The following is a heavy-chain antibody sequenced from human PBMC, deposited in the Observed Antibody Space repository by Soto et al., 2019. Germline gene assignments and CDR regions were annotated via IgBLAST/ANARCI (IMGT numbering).Heavy chain of an antibody. J-gene: IGHJ4*02. D-gene: IGHD3-3*01. V-gene: IGHV3-30*18. Sequence: GGSLRLSCAAYGFTFSSYGMHWVRQAPGKGLEWVAVISYDGSNKYYADSVKGRFTISRDNSKNTLYLQMNSLRAEDTAVYYCAKVGPTIFGVVISVSYFDYWGQGTLVTVSS. CDR2: ISYDGSNK. CDR1: GFTFSSYG. CDR3: AKVGPTIFGVVISVSYFDY.